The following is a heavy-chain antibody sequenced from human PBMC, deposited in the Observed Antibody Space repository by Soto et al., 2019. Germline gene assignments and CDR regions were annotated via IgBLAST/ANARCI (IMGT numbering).Heavy chain of an antibody. CDR1: GGSISSSSYY. CDR2: IYYSGST. Sequence: SETLSLSCTVSGGSISSSSYYWDWIRQPPGKGLEWIESIYYSGSTYYNPSLKSRVTISVDTSKNHFSLKLSSVTAADTAVYYFVKRRENSYGYHFDYWGQGTLVTVSS. J-gene: IGHJ4*02. CDR3: VKRRENSYGYHFDY. V-gene: IGHV4-39*02. D-gene: IGHD5-18*01.